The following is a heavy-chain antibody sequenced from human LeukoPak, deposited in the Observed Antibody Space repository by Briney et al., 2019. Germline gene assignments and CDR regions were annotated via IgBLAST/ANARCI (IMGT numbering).Heavy chain of an antibody. D-gene: IGHD5-24*01. CDR2: INSDGNNT. V-gene: IGHV3-74*01. J-gene: IGHJ3*02. CDR3: GRGNYHAFDI. Sequence: PGGSLRLSCAASGFTFRNYWTHWVRQAPGKGLVWVSRINSDGNNTSYADSVKGRFTISRDNAKNTLYLQMSSLRAEDTAVYYCGRGNYHAFDIWGQGTVVTVSS. CDR1: GFTFRNYW.